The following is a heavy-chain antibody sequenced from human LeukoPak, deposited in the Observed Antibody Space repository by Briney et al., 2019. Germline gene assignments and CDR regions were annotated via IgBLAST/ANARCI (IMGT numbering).Heavy chain of an antibody. CDR1: GINFNTYA. J-gene: IGHJ4*02. Sequence: GGSLRLSCAASGINFNTYAMNWVRQAPGKGLEWVSYISSSGSTIYYADSVKGRFTISRDNAKNSLYLQMNSLRAEDTAVYYCARAFGRTVAYYFDYWGQGTLVTVSS. D-gene: IGHD4-23*01. CDR2: ISSSGSTI. V-gene: IGHV3-48*03. CDR3: ARAFGRTVAYYFDY.